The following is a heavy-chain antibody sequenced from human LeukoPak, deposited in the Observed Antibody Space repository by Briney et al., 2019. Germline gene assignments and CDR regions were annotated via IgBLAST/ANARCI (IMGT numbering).Heavy chain of an antibody. D-gene: IGHD3-22*01. CDR3: ARHDSSGNYRY. CDR1: GFTFSSYW. V-gene: IGHV3-7*01. Sequence: AGGSLRLSCAASGFTFSSYWMSWVRQAPGKGLEWVANIKQDGSEKYYVDSAKGRFTISRDNAKNSLYLQMNSLRAEDTAVYYCARHDSSGNYRYWGQGTLVTVSS. J-gene: IGHJ4*02. CDR2: IKQDGSEK.